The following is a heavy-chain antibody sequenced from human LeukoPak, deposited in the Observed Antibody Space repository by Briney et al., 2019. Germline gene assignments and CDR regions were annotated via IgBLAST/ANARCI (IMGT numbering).Heavy chain of an antibody. Sequence: ASVKVSCKASGYTFTCYYMHWVRQAPGQGLEWMGWINPNSGGTNYAQKFQGRVTMTRDTSISTAYMELSRLRSDDTAVYYCARGPSSSWDPRAGMDVWGQGTTVTVSS. CDR2: INPNSGGT. CDR3: ARGPSSSWDPRAGMDV. J-gene: IGHJ6*02. D-gene: IGHD6-13*01. CDR1: GYTFTCYY. V-gene: IGHV1-2*02.